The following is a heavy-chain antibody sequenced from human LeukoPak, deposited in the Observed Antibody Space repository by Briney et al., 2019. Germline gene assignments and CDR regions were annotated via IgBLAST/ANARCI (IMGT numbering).Heavy chain of an antibody. V-gene: IGHV4-39*07. CDR3: ARAHPVDTAKVIDY. Sequence: SETLSLTCTASGDSFSRRSSYWGWLRQPPGKGLEWIGSISYSGSTSYNPSLKSRVTISVDTSKNQFSLKLSSVTAADTAVYYLARAHPVDTAKVIDYWGQGTLVTVSS. CDR2: ISYSGST. J-gene: IGHJ4*02. CDR1: GDSFSRRSSY. D-gene: IGHD5-18*01.